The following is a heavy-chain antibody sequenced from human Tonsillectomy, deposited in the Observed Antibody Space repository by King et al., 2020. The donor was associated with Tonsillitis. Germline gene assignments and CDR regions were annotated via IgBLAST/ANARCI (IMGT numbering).Heavy chain of an antibody. J-gene: IGHJ4*02. Sequence: LQLQESGPGLMKPSETLSLTCTVSGDSISSSSYYWGWIRPPPGEGLEWIGSIYYSGSTYYNPSLKSRVAISLNTSKNQFSLRLKSVTAADTAVYYCARPGLAVAAVDYWGQGTLVTVSS. V-gene: IGHV4-39*07. CDR3: ARPGLAVAAVDY. CDR1: GDSISSSSYY. CDR2: IYYSGST. D-gene: IGHD6-19*01.